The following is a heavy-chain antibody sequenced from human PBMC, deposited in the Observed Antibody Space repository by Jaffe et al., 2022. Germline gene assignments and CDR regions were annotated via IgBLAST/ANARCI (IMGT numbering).Heavy chain of an antibody. CDR2: IKQDGSEK. CDR3: ARVGLFGVVIIIGGVAFDI. J-gene: IGHJ3*02. CDR1: GFTFSSYW. V-gene: IGHV3-7*01. Sequence: EVQLVESGGGLVQPGGSLRLSCAASGFTFSSYWMSWVRQAPGKGLEWVANIKQDGSEKYYVDSVKGRFTISRDNAKNSLYLQMNSLRAEDTAVYYCARVGLFGVVIIIGGVAFDIWGQGTMVTVSS. D-gene: IGHD3-3*01.